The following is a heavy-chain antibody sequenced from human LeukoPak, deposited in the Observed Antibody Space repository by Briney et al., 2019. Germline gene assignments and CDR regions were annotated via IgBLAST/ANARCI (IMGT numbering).Heavy chain of an antibody. CDR3: ARVMAIWLTFDY. D-gene: IGHD3-16*01. Sequence: SETLSLTCTVSGGSISSYYWSWIRHPPGKGLEWIGYIYYSGSTYYNPSLKSRVTISVDTSKNQFSLKLSSVTAADTAVYYCARVMAIWLTFDYWGQGTLVTVSS. CDR2: IYYSGST. CDR1: GGSISSYY. J-gene: IGHJ4*02. V-gene: IGHV4-59*08.